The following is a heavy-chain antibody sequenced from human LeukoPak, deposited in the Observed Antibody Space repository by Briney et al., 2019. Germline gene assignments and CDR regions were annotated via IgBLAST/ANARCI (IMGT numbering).Heavy chain of an antibody. CDR3: ARGSSNRSDAFDI. V-gene: IGHV4-39*07. Sequence: ASETLSLTCTVSGGSISSSSYYWGWIRQPPGKGLEWIGSIYYSGSTYYNPSLKSRVTISVDTSKNQFSLKLSSVTAADTAVYYCARGSSNRSDAFDIWGQGTMVTVSS. CDR1: GGSISSSSYY. CDR2: IYYSGST. J-gene: IGHJ3*02. D-gene: IGHD2/OR15-2a*01.